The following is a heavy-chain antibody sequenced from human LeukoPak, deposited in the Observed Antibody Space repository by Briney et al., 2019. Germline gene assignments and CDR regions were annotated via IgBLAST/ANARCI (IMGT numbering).Heavy chain of an antibody. V-gene: IGHV1-69*04. D-gene: IGHD5-12*01. Sequence: SVKVSCKASGYTFTSYAISWVRQAPGQGLEWMGRIIPILGIANYAQKFQGRVTITADKSTSTAYMELSSLRSEDTAVYYCARGTEMATMAGAFDIWGQGTMVTVSS. J-gene: IGHJ3*02. CDR3: ARGTEMATMAGAFDI. CDR2: IIPILGIA. CDR1: GYTFTSYA.